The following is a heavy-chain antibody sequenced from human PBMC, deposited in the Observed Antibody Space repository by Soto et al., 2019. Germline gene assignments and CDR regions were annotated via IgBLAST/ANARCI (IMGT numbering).Heavy chain of an antibody. J-gene: IGHJ5*02. CDR1: VFTFSSYN. CDR3: AKRDIVGAHDP. Sequence: PGGSLRLSCAASVFTFSSYNMNWVRQAPGKGLEWVSYIRSNGSTKYYADSVKGRFTISRDNSKNTLYLQMNSLRAEDTAVYYCAKRDIVGAHDPWGQGTLVTVSS. CDR2: IRSNGSTK. D-gene: IGHD1-26*01. V-gene: IGHV3-48*01.